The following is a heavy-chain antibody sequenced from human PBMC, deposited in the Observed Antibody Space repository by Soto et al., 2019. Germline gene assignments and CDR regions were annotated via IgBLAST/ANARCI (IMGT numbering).Heavy chain of an antibody. J-gene: IGHJ5*02. CDR3: VRKGEAFTFGRVTVP. CDR1: GGSVSSGSYY. CDR2: IYYSGST. V-gene: IGHV4-61*01. D-gene: IGHD3-16*01. Sequence: SSETLSLTCTVSGGSVSSGSYYWSWIRQPPGKGLEWIGYIYYSGSTNYNPSLKSRVTISVDTSKNQFSLKLSSVTAADTAVHYRVRKGEAFTFGRVTVPGGQGTLVAVPS.